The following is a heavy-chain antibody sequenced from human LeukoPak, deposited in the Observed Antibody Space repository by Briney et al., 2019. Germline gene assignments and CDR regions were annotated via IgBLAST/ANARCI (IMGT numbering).Heavy chain of an antibody. V-gene: IGHV4-39*01. J-gene: IGHJ6*03. D-gene: IGHD2-2*01. Sequence: SETLSLTCTVSGDSISSSDFYWGWIRQSPEKGLEWIGNIYFSGVTYFSPSLKSRVTLFLDTSKNQFSLKLRSVTAADTAVYYCARDGYCSSTMCYGTFYYYMDVWGKGTTVTVSS. CDR2: IYFSGVT. CDR3: ARDGYCSSTMCYGTFYYYMDV. CDR1: GDSISSSDFY.